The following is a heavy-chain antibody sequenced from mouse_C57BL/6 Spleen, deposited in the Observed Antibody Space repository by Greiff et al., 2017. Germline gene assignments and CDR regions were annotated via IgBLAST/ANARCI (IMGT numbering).Heavy chain of an antibody. CDR1: GYSITSGYY. CDR2: ISYDGSN. Sequence: EVKLMESGPGLVKPSQSLSLTCSVTGYSITSGYYWNWIRQFPGNKLEWMGYISYDGSNNSNPSLKNRISITRDTSKNQFFLKLNSVTTEDTATYYCARESNYPYAMDYWGQGTSVTVSS. D-gene: IGHD2-5*01. CDR3: ARESNYPYAMDY. V-gene: IGHV3-6*01. J-gene: IGHJ4*01.